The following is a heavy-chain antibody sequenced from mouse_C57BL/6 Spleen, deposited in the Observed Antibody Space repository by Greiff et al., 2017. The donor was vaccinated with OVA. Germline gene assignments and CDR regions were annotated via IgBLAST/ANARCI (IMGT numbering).Heavy chain of an antibody. V-gene: IGHV3-6*01. D-gene: IGHD2-4*01. Sequence: EVKLEESGPGLVKPSQSLSLTCSVTGYSITSGYYWNWIRQFPGNKLEWMGYISYDGSINYNPSLKNRISITRDTSKKQFLLKLNAVTTEDTATYYCARGGGYDYDPYFDYWGQGTTLTVSS. CDR2: ISYDGSI. J-gene: IGHJ2*01. CDR1: GYSITSGYY. CDR3: ARGGGYDYDPYFDY.